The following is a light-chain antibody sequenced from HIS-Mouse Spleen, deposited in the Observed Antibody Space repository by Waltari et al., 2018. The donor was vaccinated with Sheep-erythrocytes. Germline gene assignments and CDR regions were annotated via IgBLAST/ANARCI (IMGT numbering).Light chain of an antibody. J-gene: IGKJ1*01. Sequence: AIQMTKSPSSLSASVADSFTITYRASQGIRNDLGWYQQKPGKAPKLLIYAASSLQSGVPSRFSGSGSGTDFTLTISSLQPEDFATYYCLQDYNYPWTFGQGTKVEIK. CDR3: LQDYNYPWT. CDR2: AAS. V-gene: IGKV1-6*01. CDR1: QGIRND.